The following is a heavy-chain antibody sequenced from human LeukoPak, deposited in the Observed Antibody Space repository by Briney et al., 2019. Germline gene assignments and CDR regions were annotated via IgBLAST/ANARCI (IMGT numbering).Heavy chain of an antibody. CDR1: GSTFSSYS. V-gene: IGHV3-21*01. CDR2: ISSSGSYI. Sequence: GGSLRLSCAASGSTFSSYSMNWVRQAPGKGLEWVSSISSSGSYIYYADSVKGRFTISRDNAKNSLCLQMNSLRAEDTAVYYCASSLPLIVVVPAASDAFDIWGQGTMVTVSS. D-gene: IGHD2-2*01. CDR3: ASSLPLIVVVPAASDAFDI. J-gene: IGHJ3*02.